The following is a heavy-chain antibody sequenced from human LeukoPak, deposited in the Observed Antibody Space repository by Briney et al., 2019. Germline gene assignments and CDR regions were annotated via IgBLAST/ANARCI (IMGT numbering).Heavy chain of an antibody. D-gene: IGHD3-9*01. CDR1: GFSLDDYA. CDR3: IKDMGFDLLKDAFHI. CDR2: ISWDSGSQ. V-gene: IGHV3-9*01. J-gene: IGHJ3*02. Sequence: PGGSLRLSCVGSGFSLDDYAMHWVRQVPGKGLEWVSSISWDSGSQAYADSVKGRFTISRDNAKNSRFLQMNSLRPEDTAFYYCIKDMGFDLLKDAFHIWGQGTLVTVSS.